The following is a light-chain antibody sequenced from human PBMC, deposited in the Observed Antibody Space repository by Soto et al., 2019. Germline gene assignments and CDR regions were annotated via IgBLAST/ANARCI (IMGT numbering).Light chain of an antibody. V-gene: IGLV2-14*01. Sequence: QSALTQPASVSGSPGPWITISFTGTSSDVGGYNYVSWYQQHPGNAPKLMMYEVSNRTSGVSNRFSGSKSGNTASLTISGLQGEDEADYYCSSYTSSSIDDVFGTGTKVTVL. CDR2: EVS. J-gene: IGLJ1*01. CDR3: SSYTSSSIDDV. CDR1: SSDVGGYNY.